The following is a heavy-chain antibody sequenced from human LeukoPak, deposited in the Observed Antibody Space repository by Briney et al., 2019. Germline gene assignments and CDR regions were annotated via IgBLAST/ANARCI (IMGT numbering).Heavy chain of an antibody. J-gene: IGHJ4*02. D-gene: IGHD6-19*01. CDR1: GFTFDDYT. CDR2: ISWDGGST. Sequence: PGGSLRLSCAASGFTFDDYTMHWVRQAPGKGLEWVSLISWDGGSTYYADSVKGRFTISRDNSKNSLYLQMNSLRAEDTAVYYCAKDPPGGAVAGTFIVWGQGTLVTVSS. V-gene: IGHV3-43*01. CDR3: AKDPPGGAVAGTFIV.